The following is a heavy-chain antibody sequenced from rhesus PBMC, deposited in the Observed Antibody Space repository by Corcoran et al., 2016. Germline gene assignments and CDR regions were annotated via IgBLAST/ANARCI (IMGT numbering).Heavy chain of an antibody. CDR2: NNSGGCST. CDR3: AKRAYYYSGSYYFDY. J-gene: IGHJ4*01. V-gene: IGHV3S5*01. CDR1: GFIFSSYG. Sequence: EVQLVETGGGLVQPGGSLKLSCAVSGFIFSSYGMSWVRQAPGKGLEWVSVNNSGGCSTYYAYSVKCRFTISRDNSKNTLSLQMKSLRPDDTAVYYCAKRAYYYSGSYYFDYWGQGVLVTVSS. D-gene: IGHD3-16*01.